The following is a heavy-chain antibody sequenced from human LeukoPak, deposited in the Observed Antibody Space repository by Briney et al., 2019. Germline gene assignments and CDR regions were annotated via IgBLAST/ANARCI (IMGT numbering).Heavy chain of an antibody. D-gene: IGHD3-9*01. V-gene: IGHV3-64*02. Sequence: GGSLRLSCSASVFTFSSYAMHWVRQAPGKGLEYVSPISSNGGSTYYADSVKGRFTISRDNSKNTLYLQMGSLRAEDMAVYYCARGGFDWLLWYYFDYWGQGTLVTVSS. J-gene: IGHJ4*02. CDR2: ISSNGGST. CDR3: ARGGFDWLLWYYFDY. CDR1: VFTFSSYA.